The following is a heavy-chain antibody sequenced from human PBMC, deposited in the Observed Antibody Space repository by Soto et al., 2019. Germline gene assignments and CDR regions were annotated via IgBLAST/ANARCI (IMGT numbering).Heavy chain of an antibody. CDR2: IIPIFGTA. V-gene: IGHV1-69*12. D-gene: IGHD6-25*01. Sequence: QVQLVQSGAEVKKPGSSVKVSCKASGGTFSSYAISWVRQAPGQGREWMGGIIPIFGTANYAPKFQGRVTITADDSTSTAYMELSGLRSEDTAVYYCARAWAAPPWYFDLWGRGTLVTVSS. J-gene: IGHJ2*01. CDR3: ARAWAAPPWYFDL. CDR1: GGTFSSYA.